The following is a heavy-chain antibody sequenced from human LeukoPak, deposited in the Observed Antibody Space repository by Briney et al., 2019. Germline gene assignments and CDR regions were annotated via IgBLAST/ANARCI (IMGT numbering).Heavy chain of an antibody. Sequence: ASVKVSCKASGYTFTSYGISWVRQAPGQGLEWMGSISAYNGNTNYAQKLQGRVTMTTDTSTSTAYMELRSLRSDDTALYYRARYRGSGSYYDYWGQGTLVTVSS. CDR3: ARYRGSGSYYDY. CDR1: GYTFTSYG. CDR2: ISAYNGNT. J-gene: IGHJ4*02. V-gene: IGHV1-18*01. D-gene: IGHD1-26*01.